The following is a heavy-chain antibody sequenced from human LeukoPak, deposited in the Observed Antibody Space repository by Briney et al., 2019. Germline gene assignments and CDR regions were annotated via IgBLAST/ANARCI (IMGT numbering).Heavy chain of an antibody. CDR3: ARARGYSYGYSDY. V-gene: IGHV3-48*01. CDR1: GFTFSSYS. Sequence: PGGSLRLSCAASGFTFSSYSMNWVRQAPGKGLEWVSYISSSSNVIDSVDSVKGRFTISRDNAKNSLYLQMNSLRVEDTAVYYCARARGYSYGYSDYWGQGTLVTVSS. CDR2: ISSSSNVI. D-gene: IGHD5-18*01. J-gene: IGHJ4*02.